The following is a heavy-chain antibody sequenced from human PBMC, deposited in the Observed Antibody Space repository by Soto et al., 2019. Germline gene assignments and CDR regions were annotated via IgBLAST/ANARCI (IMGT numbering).Heavy chain of an antibody. D-gene: IGHD2-8*01. CDR2: IFHSGST. J-gene: IGHJ5*02. Sequence: QVHLQESGPGLGKLPETLSLPCGFSGDSIGSVNGGSWSGQPPGKGLEWIGEIFHSGSTTYHPSLKSRVPLSVDKSKNQFSLQLTSVTAADTAVYYCATFSGFFTISPFDAWGQGILVTVSS. CDR3: ATFSGFFTISPFDA. V-gene: IGHV4-4*03. CDR1: GDSIGSVNG.